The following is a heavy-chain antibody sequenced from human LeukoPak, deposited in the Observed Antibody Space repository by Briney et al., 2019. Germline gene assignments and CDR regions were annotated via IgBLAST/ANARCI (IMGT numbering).Heavy chain of an antibody. CDR2: IRYDGSNK. J-gene: IGHJ4*02. V-gene: IGHV3-30*02. D-gene: IGHD3-3*01. Sequence: GGSLRLSCAASGFTFSSYGMHWVRQAPGKGLEWVAFIRYDGSNKYYADSVKGRFTISRDNSKNTLYLQMNSLRAEDTAVYYCAKDRYYDFWRRGGEFDYWGQGTLVTVSS. CDR1: GFTFSSYG. CDR3: AKDRYYDFWRRGGEFDY.